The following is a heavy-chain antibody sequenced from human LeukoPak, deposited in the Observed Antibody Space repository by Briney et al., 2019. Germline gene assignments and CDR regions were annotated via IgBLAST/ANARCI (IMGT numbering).Heavy chain of an antibody. Sequence: SETLSLTCTVSGGSISSGDYYWSWIRQPPGKGLEWIGYIYYSGSAYYNPSLKSRVTISVDTSKNQFSLKLSSVTAADTAVYYCARVPSNRYFDYWGQGTLVTVSS. J-gene: IGHJ4*02. V-gene: IGHV4-30-4*02. D-gene: IGHD2/OR15-2a*01. CDR2: IYYSGSA. CDR1: GGSISSGDYY. CDR3: ARVPSNRYFDY.